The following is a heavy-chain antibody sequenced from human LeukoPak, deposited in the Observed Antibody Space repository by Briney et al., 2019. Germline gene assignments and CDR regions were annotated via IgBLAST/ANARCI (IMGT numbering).Heavy chain of an antibody. CDR1: GYTFGRYD. CDR2: MNPGSGNT. D-gene: IGHD3-22*01. J-gene: IGHJ4*02. V-gene: IGHV1-8*02. CDR3: ARLSETAAYYYTSGSYFLGY. Sequence: ASVRVSCKASGYTFGRYDINWVRKATGQGLEWMGWMNPGSGNTGYAQRFQGRVTMTRDTSTNTAYMELSGLRSEDTAIYYCARLSETAAYYYTSGSYFLGYWGQGTLVTVDS.